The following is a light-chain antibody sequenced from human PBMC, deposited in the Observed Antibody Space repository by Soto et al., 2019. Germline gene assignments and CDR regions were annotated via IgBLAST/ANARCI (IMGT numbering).Light chain of an antibody. CDR1: QSVTSSY. V-gene: IGKV3-20*01. Sequence: IVLTQSPCTVSLTTGERATLSCRASQSVTSSYLAWYQQKPGQAPRLLIYGVSSRATGIPDRFSGSGAGTDFTLTISRLEPEDFAVYYCQQYGDSPLTFGGGTNVDI. J-gene: IGKJ4*01. CDR3: QQYGDSPLT. CDR2: GVS.